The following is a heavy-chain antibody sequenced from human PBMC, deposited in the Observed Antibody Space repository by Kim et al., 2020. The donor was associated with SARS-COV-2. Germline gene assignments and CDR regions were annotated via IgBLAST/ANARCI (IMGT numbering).Heavy chain of an antibody. V-gene: IGHV1-18*01. CDR3: AREYYSSSSFLVYYYYGMDV. D-gene: IGHD6-6*01. CDR2: ISAYNGNT. J-gene: IGHJ6*02. Sequence: ASVKVSCKASGYTFTSYGISWVRQAPGQGLEWMGWISAYNGNTNYAQKLQGRVTMTTDTSTSTAYMELRSLRSDDTAVYYCAREYYSSSSFLVYYYYGMDVWGQGTTVTVSS. CDR1: GYTFTSYG.